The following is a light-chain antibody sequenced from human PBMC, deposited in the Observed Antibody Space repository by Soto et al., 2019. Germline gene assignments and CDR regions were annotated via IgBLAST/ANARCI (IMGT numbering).Light chain of an antibody. J-gene: IGKJ1*01. Sequence: EVVMTQSPDTLSVSPGERATLSCRASQRVTSNSAWHQQTPGPPPRLLIYAASTRATGPHARFSGRGSGTEFTLTISRLQSEDFVVYYCQQYSISRTFGQGTKVDIK. CDR2: AAS. CDR1: QRVTSN. CDR3: QQYSISRT. V-gene: IGKV3-15*01.